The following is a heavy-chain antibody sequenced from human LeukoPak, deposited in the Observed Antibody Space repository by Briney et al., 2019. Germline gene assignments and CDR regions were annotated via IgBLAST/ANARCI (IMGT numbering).Heavy chain of an antibody. D-gene: IGHD6-19*01. V-gene: IGHV3-13*03. Sequence: QPGGSLRLSCAACGFTFSTYDMHWVRQGTGKGLEWVSPIGTAGDTYYSGSVKGQFTISRDNAKKSLYLQMNSLRDEDTALYYCTKAQWQLRRPAAFDTWGQGTMVTVSS. CDR1: GFTFSTYD. CDR2: IGTAGDT. CDR3: TKAQWQLRRPAAFDT. J-gene: IGHJ3*02.